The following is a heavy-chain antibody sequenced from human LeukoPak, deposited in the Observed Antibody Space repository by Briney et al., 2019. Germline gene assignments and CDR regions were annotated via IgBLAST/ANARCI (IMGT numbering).Heavy chain of an antibody. J-gene: IGHJ4*02. CDR2: INHSGST. D-gene: IGHD3-22*01. CDR3: ARLDYYDSSGYSD. V-gene: IGHV4-34*01. Sequence: SETLSLTCAVYGGSFSGYYWSWIRQPPGKGLEWIGEINHSGSTNYNPSLKSRVTISVDTSKNQFSLKLSSVTAADTTVYYCARLDYYDSSGYSDWGEGTLVTVSS. CDR1: GGSFSGYY.